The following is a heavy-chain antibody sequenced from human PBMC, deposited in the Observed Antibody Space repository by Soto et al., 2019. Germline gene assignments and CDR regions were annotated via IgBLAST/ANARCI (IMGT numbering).Heavy chain of an antibody. CDR1: GYTFTSYC. CDR3: ARVHDPIAAAAPPDMDV. Sequence: ASVKVSCEASGYTFTSYCINWVLQAPGQGLEWMGWISAYNGNTNYAQKLQGRVTMTTDTSTSTAYMELRSLRSDDTAVYYCARVHDPIAAAAPPDMDVWGQGTTVTVSS. CDR2: ISAYNGNT. D-gene: IGHD6-13*01. V-gene: IGHV1-18*01. J-gene: IGHJ6*02.